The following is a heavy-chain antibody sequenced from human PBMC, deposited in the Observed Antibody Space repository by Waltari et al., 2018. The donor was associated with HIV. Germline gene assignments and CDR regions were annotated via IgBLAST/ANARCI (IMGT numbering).Heavy chain of an antibody. J-gene: IGHJ4*02. CDR1: GFTFSGSA. D-gene: IGHD3-16*01. CDR2: IRRKANSYAK. V-gene: IGHV3-73*01. CDR3: GGIPGGY. Sequence: EVQLVESGGGLVQPGGSLKLSCAASGFTFSGSAMHWVRQASGKGLEWVCRIRRKANSYAKAYAASVKGRFTISRDDSKNTAYLQMNSLKTEDTAVYYCGGIPGGYWGQGTLVTVSS.